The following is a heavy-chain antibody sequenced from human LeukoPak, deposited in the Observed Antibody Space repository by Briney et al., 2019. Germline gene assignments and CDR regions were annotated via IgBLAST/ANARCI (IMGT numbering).Heavy chain of an antibody. CDR2: ISSSSSYI. CDR1: GFTFSSYE. J-gene: IGHJ4*02. Sequence: GGSLRLSCAASGFTFSSYEMNWVRQAPGKGLEWVSSISSSSSYIYYADSVKGRFTISRDNAKNSLYLQMNSLRAEDTAVYYCARDLFSSGWFAYFDYWGQGTLVTVSS. D-gene: IGHD6-19*01. V-gene: IGHV3-21*01. CDR3: ARDLFSSGWFAYFDY.